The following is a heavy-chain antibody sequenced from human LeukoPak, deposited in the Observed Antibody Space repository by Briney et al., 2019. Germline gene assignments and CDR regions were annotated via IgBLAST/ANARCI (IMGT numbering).Heavy chain of an antibody. CDR1: GYSFTSYW. CDR3: ARLCSSGYPSRDDAFDI. Sequence: GESLKISCKGSGYSFTSYWIGWVRQMPGKGLEWMGIIYPGDSDTRYSPSFQGQVTISADKSISTAYLQWSSLKASDTAMYYCARLCSSGYPSRDDAFDIWGQGTMVTVSS. D-gene: IGHD3-22*01. V-gene: IGHV5-51*01. CDR2: IYPGDSDT. J-gene: IGHJ3*02.